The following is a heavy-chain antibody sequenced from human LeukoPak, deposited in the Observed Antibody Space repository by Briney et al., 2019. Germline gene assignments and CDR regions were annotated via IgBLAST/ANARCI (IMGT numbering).Heavy chain of an antibody. CDR1: GITFSSYG. Sequence: PGGTLRLSCAASGITFSSYGRHWVRQAPGKGLEWVAFIQYGGSKNFHEDSVKGRFTSSRDNSKNTLYLHSNSLRAEDAAMCYGAREFLQGWNYLAYWGQGTLGTVSP. D-gene: IGHD6-19*01. J-gene: IGHJ4*02. CDR3: AREFLQGWNYLAY. CDR2: IQYGGSKN. V-gene: IGHV3-30*12.